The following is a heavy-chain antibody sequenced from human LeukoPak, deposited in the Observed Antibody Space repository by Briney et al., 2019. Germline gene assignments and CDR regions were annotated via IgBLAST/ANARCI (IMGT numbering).Heavy chain of an antibody. CDR3: ARDRAGGNSDDY. V-gene: IGHV3-21*04. CDR1: GFTFSSYS. D-gene: IGHD4-23*01. CDR2: ISSSSSYI. Sequence: GGSLRLSCAASGFTFSSYSMNWVRQAPGKGLEWVSSISSSSSYIYYADSVKGRFTISRDNAKNSLYLQMNSLRAEDTAVYYCARDRAGGNSDDYWGQGTLVTVSS. J-gene: IGHJ4*02.